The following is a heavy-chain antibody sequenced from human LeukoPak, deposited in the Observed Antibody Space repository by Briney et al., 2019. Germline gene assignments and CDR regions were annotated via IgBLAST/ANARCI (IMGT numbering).Heavy chain of an antibody. Sequence: PSETLSLTCTVSGDSISTYYWSWIRQPPEKRLEWIGYINYSGSTNYNPSLKSRVTISVDTSKNQFSLNLSSVTAADTAVYYCARGSTSHHWHIGLWGRGTLVTVSS. J-gene: IGHJ2*01. CDR3: ARGSTSHHWHIGL. D-gene: IGHD2/OR15-2a*01. CDR1: GDSISTYY. CDR2: INYSGST. V-gene: IGHV4-59*01.